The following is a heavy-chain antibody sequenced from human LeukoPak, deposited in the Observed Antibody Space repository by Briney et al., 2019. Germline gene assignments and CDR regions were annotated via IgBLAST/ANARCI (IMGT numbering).Heavy chain of an antibody. Sequence: SETLSLTCAVYGGSFSGYYWSWIRQPPGKGLEWIGEVNHSGSTNYNPSLKSRVTISVDTSKNQFSLKLSSVTAADTAVYYCAARPYCSSTSCYRYYYYMDVWGKGTTVTVSS. CDR2: VNHSGST. D-gene: IGHD2-2*01. CDR3: AARPYCSSTSCYRYYYYMDV. J-gene: IGHJ6*03. V-gene: IGHV4-34*01. CDR1: GGSFSGYY.